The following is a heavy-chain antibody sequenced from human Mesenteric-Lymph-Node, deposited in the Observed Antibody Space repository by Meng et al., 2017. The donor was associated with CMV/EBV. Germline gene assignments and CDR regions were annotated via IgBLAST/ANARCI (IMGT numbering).Heavy chain of an antibody. V-gene: IGHV3-48*04. J-gene: IGHJ6*02. CDR2: ISSSGSTI. CDR3: ARGGIAVAGTSPDGMDV. Sequence: GGSLSLSCAASGLPFNTYAMNWVRQAPGKGLEWVSYISSSGSTIYYADSVKGRFTISRDNAKNSLYLQMNSLRAEDTAVYYCARGGIAVAGTSPDGMDVWGQGTTVTVSS. D-gene: IGHD6-19*01. CDR1: GLPFNTYA.